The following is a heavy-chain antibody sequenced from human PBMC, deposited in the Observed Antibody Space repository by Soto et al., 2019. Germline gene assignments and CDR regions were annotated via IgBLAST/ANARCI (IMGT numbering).Heavy chain of an antibody. CDR2: MNPNSGNT. J-gene: IGHJ5*02. D-gene: IGHD6-13*01. CDR1: GYTFASNE. CDR3: AREQQVRGLDP. Sequence: QVQLVQSGAEVKKPGASVKVSCKASGYTFASNEINRVRQATGQGLEWMGWMNPNSGNTGYAQKFQGRVTMTRNTSISTAYMELSSLRSEDTAVDYCAREQQVRGLDPWGQGTLVSVSS. V-gene: IGHV1-8*01.